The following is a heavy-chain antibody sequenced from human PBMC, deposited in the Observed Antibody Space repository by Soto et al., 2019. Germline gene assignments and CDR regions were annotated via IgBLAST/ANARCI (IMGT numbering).Heavy chain of an antibody. CDR3: ARDLASMIVVDTYYFDY. J-gene: IGHJ4*02. CDR2: ISYDGSNK. Sequence: GGSLRLSCAASGFTFSSYAMHWVRQAPGKGLEWVAVISYDGSNKYYADSVKGRFTISRDNSKNTLYLQMNSLRAEDAAVYYCARDLASMIVVDTYYFDYWGQGTLVTVSS. V-gene: IGHV3-30-3*01. CDR1: GFTFSSYA. D-gene: IGHD3-22*01.